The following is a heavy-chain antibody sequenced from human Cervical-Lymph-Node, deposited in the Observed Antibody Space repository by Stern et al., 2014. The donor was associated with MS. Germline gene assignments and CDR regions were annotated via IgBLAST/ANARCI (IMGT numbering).Heavy chain of an antibody. CDR2: IMPIFATT. CDR3: AKDQQLQRLSGMDV. D-gene: IGHD1-1*01. CDR1: GAPFSSNT. Sequence: VQLVESGTEVKKPGSSVRVSCKASGAPFSSNTISWVRQAPGKGLEWMGNIMPIFATTTYAEKFQDRVTITADDSTATVYMELTSLRSEDTAVYYCAKDQQLQRLSGMDVRGQGTTVAVSS. V-gene: IGHV1-69*18. J-gene: IGHJ6*02.